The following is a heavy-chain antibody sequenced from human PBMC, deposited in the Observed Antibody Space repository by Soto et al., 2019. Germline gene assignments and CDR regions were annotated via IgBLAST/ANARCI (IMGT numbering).Heavy chain of an antibody. Sequence: LSLTCTVSGGSISSGDYYWSWIRQPPGKGLEWIGYIYYSGSTYYNPSLKSRVTISVDTSKNQFSLKLSSVTAADTAVYYCARAETTVRYWFDPWGQGTLVTVSS. D-gene: IGHD4-4*01. CDR1: GGSISSGDYY. CDR3: ARAETTVRYWFDP. CDR2: IYYSGST. V-gene: IGHV4-30-4*01. J-gene: IGHJ5*02.